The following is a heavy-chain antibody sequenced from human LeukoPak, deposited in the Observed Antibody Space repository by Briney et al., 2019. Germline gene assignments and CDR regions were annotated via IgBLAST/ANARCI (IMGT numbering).Heavy chain of an antibody. Sequence: GESLKISCKGSGYSFSNYWIGWVRQMPGKGLEWMLIINPGDSDTRYRPSLQGQVTISVDKSITTAYLQWSSLKASDTAMYYCARLPNYYDTGGLAFDIWGQGTLVTVSS. CDR1: GYSFSNYW. CDR2: INPGDSDT. D-gene: IGHD3-22*01. CDR3: ARLPNYYDTGGLAFDI. J-gene: IGHJ3*02. V-gene: IGHV5-51*01.